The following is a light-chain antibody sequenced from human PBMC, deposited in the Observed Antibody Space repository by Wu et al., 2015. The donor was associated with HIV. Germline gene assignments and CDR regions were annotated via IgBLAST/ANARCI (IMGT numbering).Light chain of an antibody. CDR1: QSISNY. V-gene: IGKV1-39*01. CDR2: AAS. CDR3: QKYNTAPWT. J-gene: IGKJ1*01. Sequence: DIQMTQSPSSLSAGVGDRVTITCRASQSISNYLNWYQQKLGKAPKLLIYAASHLQSGVPSRFSGDGSGAEFTLTISSLQPEDFATYYCQKYNTAPWTFGQGTKVEIK.